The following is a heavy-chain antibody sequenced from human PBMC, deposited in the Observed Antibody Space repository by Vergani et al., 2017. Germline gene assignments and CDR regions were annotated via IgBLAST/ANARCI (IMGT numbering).Heavy chain of an antibody. J-gene: IGHJ4*02. CDR2: IQKDGIDK. V-gene: IGHV3-30*02. Sequence: VQLVESGGGLVKPGGSLRLSCAASGFTFSNAWMSWVRQAPGKGLEWVAFIQKDGIDKFYADSVRGRFTISRDISKNTLYLEMNSLSAEDTALYHCVKDHPVFDEWGRGTLVSVS. CDR1: GFTFSNAW. CDR3: VKDHPVFDE.